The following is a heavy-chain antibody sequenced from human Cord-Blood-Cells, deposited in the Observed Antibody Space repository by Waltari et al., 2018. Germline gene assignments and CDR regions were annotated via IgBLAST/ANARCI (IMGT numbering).Heavy chain of an antibody. CDR1: GFTFSSYA. CDR2: ISGSGGST. Sequence: EVQLLESGGGLVQPGGSLRLSCAASGFTFSSYAMSWVGQAPGKGLEWVSAISGSGGSTYYADSVKGRFTISRDNSENTLYLQMNSLRAEDTAVYYCAKDGYSSSWYYFDYWGQGTLVTVSS. D-gene: IGHD6-13*01. CDR3: AKDGYSSSWYYFDY. V-gene: IGHV3-23*01. J-gene: IGHJ4*02.